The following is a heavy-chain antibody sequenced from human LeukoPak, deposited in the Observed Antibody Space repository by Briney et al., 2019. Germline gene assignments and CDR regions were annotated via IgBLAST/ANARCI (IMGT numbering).Heavy chain of an antibody. D-gene: IGHD2-15*01. CDR2: ISGSGDSI. J-gene: IGHJ4*02. Sequence: GGSLRLSCAVSGFMFSDCAMNWVRQAPGKGLEWVSVISGSGDSINNADSVKGRFTISRDNSKNTLFLQMNSLRAEDTAVYYCAKGPRCSGGSCYWAVDNWGQGTLVSVSS. V-gene: IGHV3-23*01. CDR3: AKGPRCSGGSCYWAVDN. CDR1: GFMFSDCA.